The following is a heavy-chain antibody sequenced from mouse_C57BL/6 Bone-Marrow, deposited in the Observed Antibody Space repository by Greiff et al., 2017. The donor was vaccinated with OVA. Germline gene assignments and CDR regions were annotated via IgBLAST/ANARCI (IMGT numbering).Heavy chain of an antibody. CDR2: IDPETGGT. CDR3: TRGDDY. V-gene: IGHV1-15*01. CDR1: GYTFTDYE. J-gene: IGHJ2*01. Sequence: VQGVESGAELVRPGASVTLSCKASGYTFTDYEMHWVKQTPVHGLEWIGAIDPETGGTAYNQKFKGKAILTADKSSSTAYMELRSLTSEDSAVYYCTRGDDYWGQGTTLTVSS.